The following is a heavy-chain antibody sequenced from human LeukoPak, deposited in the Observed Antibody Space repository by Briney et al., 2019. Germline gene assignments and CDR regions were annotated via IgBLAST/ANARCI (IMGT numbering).Heavy chain of an antibody. J-gene: IGHJ4*02. CDR3: ARGRQYLNPFDS. CDR1: GDSISSYH. Sequence: PSETLSLTCTVSGDSISSYHWNWIRQPPGKGLEYIGHISYTGTTNYNPSLKSRVTISLDTSKNQFSLKLNSVTAADTAVYYCARGRQYLNPFDSWGQGTLVTVSS. D-gene: IGHD2/OR15-2a*01. CDR2: ISYTGTT. V-gene: IGHV4-59*01.